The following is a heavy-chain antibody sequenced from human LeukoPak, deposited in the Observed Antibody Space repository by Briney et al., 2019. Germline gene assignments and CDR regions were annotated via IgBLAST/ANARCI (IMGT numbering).Heavy chain of an antibody. D-gene: IGHD1-26*01. V-gene: IGHV4-59*12. CDR3: ARDSPYSGFDY. Sequence: SETLSLTCTVSGGFISTYYWSWIRQPPGKGLEWIGYIYHSGSTYYNPSLKSRVTISVDRSKNQFSLKLSSVTAADTAVYYCARDSPYSGFDYWGQGTLVTVSS. CDR1: GGFISTYY. CDR2: IYHSGST. J-gene: IGHJ4*02.